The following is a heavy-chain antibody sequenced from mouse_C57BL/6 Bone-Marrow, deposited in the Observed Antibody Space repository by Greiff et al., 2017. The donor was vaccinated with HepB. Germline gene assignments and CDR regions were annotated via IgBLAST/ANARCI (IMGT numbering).Heavy chain of an antibody. Sequence: EVQLQQSGAELVRPGASVKLSCTASGFNIKDDYMHWVKQRPEQGLEWIGCIDPENGDTEYASKFQGKATITADTSSNTAYLQLSSLTSEDTAVYYCTKRRWDWYFDVWGTGTTVTVSS. CDR1: GFNIKDDY. J-gene: IGHJ1*03. CDR3: TKRRWDWYFDV. CDR2: IDPENGDT. V-gene: IGHV14-4*01.